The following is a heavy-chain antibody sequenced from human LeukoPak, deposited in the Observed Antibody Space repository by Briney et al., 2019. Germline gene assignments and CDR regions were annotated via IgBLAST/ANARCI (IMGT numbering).Heavy chain of an antibody. J-gene: IGHJ6*03. V-gene: IGHV4-61*02. CDR1: GGSISSGSYY. CDR2: IYTSGST. CDR3: ARESVDCSGGSCYPYYYCYMDV. Sequence: SETLSLTCTVSGGSISSGSYYWSWIRQPAGKGLEWIGRIYTSGSTNYNPSLKSRVTISVDTSKNQFSLKLSSVTAADTAVYYCARESVDCSGGSCYPYYYCYMDVWGKGTTVTISS. D-gene: IGHD2-15*01.